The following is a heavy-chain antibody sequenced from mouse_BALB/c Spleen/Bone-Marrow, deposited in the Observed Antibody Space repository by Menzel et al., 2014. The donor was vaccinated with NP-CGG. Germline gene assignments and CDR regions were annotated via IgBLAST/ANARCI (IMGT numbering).Heavy chain of an antibody. CDR2: ISGDGRYT. CDR1: GLSFSNYG. Sequence: EVKLQESGGGLVKSGGSLKLSCAASGLSFSNYGMSWLRQTPEKGLEWVATISGDGRYTFYSDSVKGRFTISRDNAKNNLYLQLSGLRSEDTALYYCARHAYYDQTEVSFVCWGQGTLVTVSA. V-gene: IGHV5-9-2*01. CDR3: ARHAYYDQTEVSFVC. D-gene: IGHD2-4*01. J-gene: IGHJ3*01.